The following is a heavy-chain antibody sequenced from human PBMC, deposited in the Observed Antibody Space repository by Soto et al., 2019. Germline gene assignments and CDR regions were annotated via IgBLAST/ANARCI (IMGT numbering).Heavy chain of an antibody. CDR2: IYWNGDK. J-gene: IGHJ4*02. D-gene: IGHD3-3*01. V-gene: IGHV2-5*01. CDR3: ARSIRFLEWLPPYFDY. CDR1: GFSLSTSGVG. Sequence: QITLKESGPTLVKPTQPLTLTCTFSGFSLSTSGVGVGWISQPPGKALEWLALIYWNGDKRYSPSLKSRLTITKDTSKNQVVLTMTNMDPVDTATYYCARSIRFLEWLPPYFDYWGQGTLVTVSS.